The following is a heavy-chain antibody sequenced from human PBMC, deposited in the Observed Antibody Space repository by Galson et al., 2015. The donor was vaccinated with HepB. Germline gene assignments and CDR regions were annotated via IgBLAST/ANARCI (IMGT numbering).Heavy chain of an antibody. J-gene: IGHJ6*03. V-gene: IGHV1-24*01. CDR3: ATGVGVVVPAAMAYYYYMDV. CDR1: GYTLTELS. D-gene: IGHD2-2*01. CDR2: FDPEDGET. Sequence: SVKVSCKVSGYTLTELSMHWVRQAPGKGLEWMGGFDPEDGETIYAQKFQGRVTMTEDTSTDTAYMELSSLRSEDTAVYYCATGVGVVVPAAMAYYYYMDVWGKGTTVTVSS.